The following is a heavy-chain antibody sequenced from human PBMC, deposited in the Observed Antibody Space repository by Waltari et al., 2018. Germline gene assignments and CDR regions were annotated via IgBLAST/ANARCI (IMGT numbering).Heavy chain of an antibody. CDR2: IDPEDGET. Sequence: QVQLVQSGAEVKKPGASVKVSCKVSGYTLTELSMHWVRQAPGKGPEWMGGIDPEDGETSYAQKFQGRVTMTENTSTDTAYMKLSSLRSEDTAVYYCATDTLESPDYFDYWGQGTLVTVSS. V-gene: IGHV1-24*01. CDR1: GYTLTELS. CDR3: ATDTLESPDYFDY. J-gene: IGHJ4*02. D-gene: IGHD1-1*01.